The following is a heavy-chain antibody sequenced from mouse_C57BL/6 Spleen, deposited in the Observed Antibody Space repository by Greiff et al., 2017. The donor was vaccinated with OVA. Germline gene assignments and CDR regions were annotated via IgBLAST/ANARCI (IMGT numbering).Heavy chain of an antibody. CDR2: IYPGSGST. D-gene: IGHD2-1*01. CDR1: GYTFTDHT. V-gene: IGHV1-78*01. Sequence: QVQLQQSDAELVKPGASVKISCKVSGYTFTDHTIHWMRQRPGQGLEWIGDIYPGSGSTNYNEKFKSKATLTVDTSSSTAYMQLSSLTSEDSAVYYCARGRDYGNHFDYWGQGTTLTVSS. J-gene: IGHJ2*01. CDR3: ARGRDYGNHFDY.